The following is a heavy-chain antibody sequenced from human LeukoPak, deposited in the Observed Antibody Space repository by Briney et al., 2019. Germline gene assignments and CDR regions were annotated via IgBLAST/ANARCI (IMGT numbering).Heavy chain of an antibody. J-gene: IGHJ4*02. CDR3: AREKGYMVRGKLGY. D-gene: IGHD3-10*01. CDR1: GYSISSGYY. Sequence: SETLSLSCTVSGYSISSGYYWGWIRQPPGKGLEWIGSIYHSGSTYYNPSLKSRVTISVDTSKNQFSLKLSSVTAADTAVYYCAREKGYMVRGKLGYWGQGTLVTVSS. V-gene: IGHV4-38-2*02. CDR2: IYHSGST.